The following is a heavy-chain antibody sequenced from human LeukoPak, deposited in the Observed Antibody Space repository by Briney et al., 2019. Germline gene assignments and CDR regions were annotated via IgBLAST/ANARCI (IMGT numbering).Heavy chain of an antibody. CDR2: IYYSGST. Sequence: PSETLSLTCTVSGGSISSYYWSWIRQPPEKGLEWIGYIYYSGSTNYNPSLKSRVTISVDTSKNQFSLKLSSVTAADTAVYYCARLGMNYYYGMDGWGQGITVTVSS. CDR3: ARLGMNYYYGMDG. CDR1: GGSISSYY. V-gene: IGHV4-59*08. J-gene: IGHJ6*02. D-gene: IGHD7-27*01.